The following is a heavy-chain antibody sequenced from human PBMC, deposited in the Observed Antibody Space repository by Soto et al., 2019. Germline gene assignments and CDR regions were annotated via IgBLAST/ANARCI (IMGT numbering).Heavy chain of an antibody. Sequence: PGGSLRLSCKGSGFTFGDYAMSWFRQAPGKGLEWVSFIRSQTYGGATESAASVKGRFIISRDDSKSIAYLQMNSLKTEDTAVYFCASLTSWSQEYYYGMDVWGQGTTVTVSS. D-gene: IGHD6-13*01. CDR1: GFTFGDYA. CDR2: IRSQTYGGAT. CDR3: ASLTSWSQEYYYGMDV. V-gene: IGHV3-49*03. J-gene: IGHJ6*02.